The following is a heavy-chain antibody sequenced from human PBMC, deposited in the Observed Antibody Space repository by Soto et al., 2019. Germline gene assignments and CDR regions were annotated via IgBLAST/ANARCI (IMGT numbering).Heavy chain of an antibody. Sequence: QLVESGGGLVKPGESLKISCAASGFVFDDYSMNWVRQSPGKGLKWISSIDSSGSFIYYAESLKGRFTISRDNSKNSLSLQMASLRADDTAVYFCARGYPNFDLWGQGILVSVSS. CDR3: ARGYPNFDL. D-gene: IGHD2-2*02. CDR2: IDSSGSFI. V-gene: IGHV3-21*02. J-gene: IGHJ4*02. CDR1: GFVFDDYS.